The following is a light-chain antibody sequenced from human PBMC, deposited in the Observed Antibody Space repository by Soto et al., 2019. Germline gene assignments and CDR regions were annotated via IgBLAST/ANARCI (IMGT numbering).Light chain of an antibody. Sequence: QSALTQPASLSGSPGQSITISCTGTSSDIGSFNLVSWYQQFPGEVPKLILYESYKRPSGISTRFSGSRSDNTASLTISGLQAEDEADYYCSSYAGSTVVFGGGTKLTVL. CDR3: SSYAGSTVV. V-gene: IGLV2-14*02. J-gene: IGLJ2*01. CDR1: SSDIGSFNL. CDR2: ESY.